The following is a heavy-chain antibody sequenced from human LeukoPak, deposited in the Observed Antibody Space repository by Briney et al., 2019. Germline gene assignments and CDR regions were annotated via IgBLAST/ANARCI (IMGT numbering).Heavy chain of an antibody. D-gene: IGHD5-12*01. Sequence: GASVKVSCKASGYTFTSYGISWVRQAPGQGLEWMGWISAYNGNTNYAQKLQGRVTVTTDTSTSTAYMELSRLRSDDTAVYYCARDLGGYDLYNWFDPWGQGTLVTVSS. J-gene: IGHJ5*02. CDR2: ISAYNGNT. CDR3: ARDLGGYDLYNWFDP. CDR1: GYTFTSYG. V-gene: IGHV1-18*01.